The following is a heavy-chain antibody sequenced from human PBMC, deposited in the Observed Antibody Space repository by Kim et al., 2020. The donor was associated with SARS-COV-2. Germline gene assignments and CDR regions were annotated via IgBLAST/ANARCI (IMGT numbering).Heavy chain of an antibody. Sequence: GGSLRLSCAASGFTFSSYAMHWVRQAPGKGLEWVAVISYDGSNKYYADSVKGRFTISRDNSKNTLYLQMNSLRAEDTAVYYCALGLSVLDDSSGPLDYWG. CDR1: GFTFSSYA. J-gene: IGHJ4*01. CDR2: ISYDGSNK. CDR3: ALGLSVLDDSSGPLDY. V-gene: IGHV3-30-3*01. D-gene: IGHD3-22*01.